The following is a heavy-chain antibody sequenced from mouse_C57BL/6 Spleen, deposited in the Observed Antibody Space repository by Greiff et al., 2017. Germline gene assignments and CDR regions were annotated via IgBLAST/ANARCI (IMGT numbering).Heavy chain of an antibody. CDR1: GFNIKDDY. V-gene: IGHV14-4*01. Sequence: EVQLQQSGAELVRPGASVKLSCTASGFNIKDDYMHWVKQRPEQGLEWIGWIDPENGDTEYASKFQGKATITADTSSNTAYLQRSSLTSEDTAVYYCTTDYYNYWGQGTTLTVSS. CDR2: IDPENGDT. CDR3: TTDYYNY. J-gene: IGHJ2*01.